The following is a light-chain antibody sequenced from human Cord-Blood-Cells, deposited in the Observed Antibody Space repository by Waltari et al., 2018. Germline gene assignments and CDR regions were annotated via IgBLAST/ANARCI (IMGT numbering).Light chain of an antibody. CDR3: QQYNSYSVT. J-gene: IGKJ1*01. CDR1: QSISSW. CDR2: KAS. Sequence: DIQMTQSPSTLSASVGDRVTITCRASQSISSWVAWYQQKPGKAPKLLIDKASSLESGVPSRFSGSGSGTEFTLTISSLQPDDFATYYCQQYNSYSVTFGQGTKVEIK. V-gene: IGKV1-5*03.